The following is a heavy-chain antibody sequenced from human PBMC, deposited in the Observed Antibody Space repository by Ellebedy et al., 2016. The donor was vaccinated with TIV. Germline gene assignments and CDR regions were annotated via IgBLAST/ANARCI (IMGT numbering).Heavy chain of an antibody. J-gene: IGHJ3*02. V-gene: IGHV4-59*01. CDR2: VFYSGAT. D-gene: IGHD6-13*01. CDR1: GSSISSYF. Sequence: MPSETLSLTCSVSGSSISSYFWSWIRQSPGKGLEWLGYVFYSGATKYNPSLKSRVTISIDTSKKQFSLKLTSVTAADTAVYYCAKEGLAAAGTDGAFDIWGQGTMVTVSS. CDR3: AKEGLAAAGTDGAFDI.